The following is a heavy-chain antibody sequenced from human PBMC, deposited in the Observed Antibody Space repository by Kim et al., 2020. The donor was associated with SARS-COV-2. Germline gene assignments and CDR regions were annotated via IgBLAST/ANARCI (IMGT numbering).Heavy chain of an antibody. CDR3: ARGGSGYYSAVYYYGMDV. D-gene: IGHD3-3*01. Sequence: ASVKVSCKASGYTFTSYGISWVRQAPGQGLEWMGWISAYNGNTNYAQKLQGRVTMTTDTSTSTAYMELRSLRSDDTAVYYCARGGSGYYSAVYYYGMDVWGQGTTVTVSS. CDR1: GYTFTSYG. J-gene: IGHJ6*02. V-gene: IGHV1-18*01. CDR2: ISAYNGNT.